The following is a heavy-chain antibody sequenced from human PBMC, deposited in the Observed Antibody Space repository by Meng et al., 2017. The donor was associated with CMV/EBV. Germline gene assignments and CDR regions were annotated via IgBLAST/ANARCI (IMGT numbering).Heavy chain of an antibody. J-gene: IGHJ4*01. V-gene: IGHV3-30*02. D-gene: IGHD5-18*01. CDR2: IRYDGSNK. Sequence: GESLKISCAASGFTFSSYGMHWVRQAPGKGLEWVAFIRYDGSNKYYADSVKGRFTISRDNSKNTLYLQMNSLRVEETAVYYCAKLMDTAHWGQERWSPSPQ. CDR3: AKLMDTAH. CDR1: GFTFSSYG.